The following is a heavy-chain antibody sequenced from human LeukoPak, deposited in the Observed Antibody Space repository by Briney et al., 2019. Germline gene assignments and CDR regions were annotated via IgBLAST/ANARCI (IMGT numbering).Heavy chain of an antibody. CDR1: GGSFSGYY. CDR2: INHNGST. Sequence: LSETLSLTCAVYGGSFSGYYWSWIRQPPGKGLEWIGEINHNGSTNYNPSLKSRVTISVDTSKNQFSLKLSSVTAADTAVYYCARGAYYHDSSGYFRGAEIDYWGQGTLVTVSS. CDR3: ARGAYYHDSSGYFRGAEIDY. D-gene: IGHD3-22*01. V-gene: IGHV4-34*01. J-gene: IGHJ4*02.